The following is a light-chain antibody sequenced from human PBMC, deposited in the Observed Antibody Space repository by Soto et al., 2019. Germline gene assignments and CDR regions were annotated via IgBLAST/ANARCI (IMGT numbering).Light chain of an antibody. J-gene: IGLJ2*01. CDR3: ASYTTSTTLGGV. CDR1: SSDIGGYNY. CDR2: EVN. V-gene: IGLV2-14*01. Sequence: QSALTQPASVSGSPGQSITISCTGTSSDIGGYNYVSWYQQHPGKAPKLMIYEVNNRPSGVSFRFSGSKSGNTASLTISRLQAEDEADYYCASYTTSTTLGGVFGGWTKLTVL.